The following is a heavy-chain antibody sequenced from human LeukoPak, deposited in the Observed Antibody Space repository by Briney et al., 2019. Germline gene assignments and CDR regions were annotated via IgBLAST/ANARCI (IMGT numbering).Heavy chain of an antibody. CDR1: GDSVSSGSFY. V-gene: IGHV4-61*01. Sequence: SETLSLTCTVSGDSVSSGSFYWSWIRQPPGKGLEWIGYIYYSGHTNYNPSLKSRVTILVDTSRNQFSLNLSSVTAADTAIYYCAREYSSSSYTDFWGRGILVTVSS. J-gene: IGHJ4*02. CDR2: IYYSGHT. D-gene: IGHD6-6*01. CDR3: AREYSSSSYTDF.